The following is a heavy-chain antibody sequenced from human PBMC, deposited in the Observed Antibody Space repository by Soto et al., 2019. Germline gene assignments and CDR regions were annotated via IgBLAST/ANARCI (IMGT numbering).Heavy chain of an antibody. CDR1: GYSFTGYS. CDR2: INGNADNS. D-gene: IGHD6-19*01. J-gene: IGHJ4*02. V-gene: IGHV3-74*01. Sequence: SCKTSGYSFTGYSVHWVRQVPGEGLAWVSRINGNADNSDYADSVKGRFTISRDNTMNRLYLQMDSLRADDTGVYYCVRDFRGAVAGSEFDHWGQGTLVTVSS. CDR3: VRDFRGAVAGSEFDH.